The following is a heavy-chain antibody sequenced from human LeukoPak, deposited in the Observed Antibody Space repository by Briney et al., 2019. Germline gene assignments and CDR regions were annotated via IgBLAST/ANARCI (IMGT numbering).Heavy chain of an antibody. CDR3: ARDGGQYYDFWSGYPRNDAFDI. Sequence: GGSLRLSCAASGFTFSDYYMSWIRQAPGKGLEWVSYISSSGSTIYYADSVKGRFTISRDNAKNSLYLQMNSLRAEDTAVYYCARDGGQYYDFWSGYPRNDAFDIWGQGTMVTVSS. CDR2: ISSSGSTI. CDR1: GFTFSDYY. D-gene: IGHD3-3*01. V-gene: IGHV3-11*04. J-gene: IGHJ3*02.